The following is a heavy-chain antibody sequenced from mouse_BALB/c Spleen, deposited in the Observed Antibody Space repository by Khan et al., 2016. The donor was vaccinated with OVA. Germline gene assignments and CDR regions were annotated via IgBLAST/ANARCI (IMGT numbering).Heavy chain of an antibody. V-gene: IGHV1-77*01. D-gene: IGHD2-3*01. CDR1: GYTFTDYV. J-gene: IGHJ3*01. CDR3: AKNDACWFAY. CDR2: IYPGSGTT. Sequence: QVQLKQSGPELVKPGGSVKMSCKASGYTFTDYVINWVKQRNGQGLEWIGEIYPGSGTTYYNEKFKGKATLSADKSSNTAYMQLSSLTSEDSAVYFCAKNDACWFAYWGQGTLVTVSA.